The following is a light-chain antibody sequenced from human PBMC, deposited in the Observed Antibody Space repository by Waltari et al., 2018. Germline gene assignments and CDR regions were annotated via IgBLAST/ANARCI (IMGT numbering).Light chain of an antibody. V-gene: IGLV3-25*03. Sequence: SYEVTQPPSVSVSPGQTARITCSGDSLSKQFVYWYQQKSGQAPVLVIFKDTERASGIPERFSGSTSGTIVTLTINGVQAQDEADYYCQTADLGDDVVFGGGTKLTVL. CDR3: QTADLGDDVV. CDR1: SLSKQF. J-gene: IGLJ2*01. CDR2: KDT.